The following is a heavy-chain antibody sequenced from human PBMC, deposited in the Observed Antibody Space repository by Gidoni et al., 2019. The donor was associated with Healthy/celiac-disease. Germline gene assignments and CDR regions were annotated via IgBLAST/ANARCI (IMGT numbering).Heavy chain of an antibody. CDR2: IIPILGIA. D-gene: IGHD2-2*01. V-gene: IGHV1-69*04. Sequence: QVQLVQSGAEVKKPGSSVKVSCKASGGTFSSHATSWVRQAPGQGLEWMGRIIPILGIANYAQKFQGRVTITADKSTSTAYMELSSLRSEDTAVYYCARDLAVVPSRAGYYYMDVWGKGTTVTVSS. J-gene: IGHJ6*03. CDR3: ARDLAVVPSRAGYYYMDV. CDR1: GGTFSSHA.